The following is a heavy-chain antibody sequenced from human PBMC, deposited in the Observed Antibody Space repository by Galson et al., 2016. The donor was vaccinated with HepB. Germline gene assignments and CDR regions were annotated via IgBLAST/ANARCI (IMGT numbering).Heavy chain of an antibody. J-gene: IGHJ4*02. CDR3: ARKSNGFDY. V-gene: IGHV3-74*01. Sequence: SLRLSCAASGFTFSSYWMHWVRQAPGKGLVWVSRINGDGSSTGYADSVKGRFTISRDHAENTLYLQMNSLRAEDTAVYYCARKSNGFDYWGQGALVTVSS. CDR2: INGDGSST. CDR1: GFTFSSYW.